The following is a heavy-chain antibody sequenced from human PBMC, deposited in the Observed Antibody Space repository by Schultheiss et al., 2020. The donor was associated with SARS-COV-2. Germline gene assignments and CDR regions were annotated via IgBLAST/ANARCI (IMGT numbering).Heavy chain of an antibody. CDR3: ARGGGWETYYYYYYMDV. D-gene: IGHD1-26*01. Sequence: SETLSLTCTVSGGSISSFYWNWIRQPPEKGLEWIGNIYYSGSTNYNPSLKSRVTISVDKSKNQFSLKLSSVTAADTAVYYCARGGGWETYYYYYYMDVWGKGTTVTVSS. CDR2: IYYSGST. V-gene: IGHV4-59*12. J-gene: IGHJ6*03. CDR1: GGSISSFY.